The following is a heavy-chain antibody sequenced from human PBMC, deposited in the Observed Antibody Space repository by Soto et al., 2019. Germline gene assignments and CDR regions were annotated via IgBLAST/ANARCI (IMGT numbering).Heavy chain of an antibody. Sequence: PSDTLSLTCAVYGVSFSNNYWTLFRPPPGKGLEWIGEISPSGTTKYIPSLKSRGTISVDTSRKQFFLKVTSVSAADTAVYYCATSLWFGTQPEIWGPGTLVTVSS. CDR1: GVSFSNNY. J-gene: IGHJ4*02. CDR2: ISPSGTT. D-gene: IGHD3-10*01. V-gene: IGHV4-34*01. CDR3: ATSLWFGTQPEI.